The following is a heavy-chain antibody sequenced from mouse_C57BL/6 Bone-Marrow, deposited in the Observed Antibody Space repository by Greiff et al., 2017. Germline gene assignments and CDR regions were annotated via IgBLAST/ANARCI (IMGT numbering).Heavy chain of an antibody. Sequence: EVKVVESGGDLVKPGGSLKLSCAASGFTFSSYGMSWVRQTPDKRLEWVATISSGGSYTYYPDSVKGRFTISRDNAKNTLYLQMSSLKSEDTAMYYCARLWGFDYWGQGTTLTVSS. CDR3: ARLWGFDY. CDR2: ISSGGSYT. V-gene: IGHV5-6*01. J-gene: IGHJ2*01. D-gene: IGHD4-1*01. CDR1: GFTFSSYG.